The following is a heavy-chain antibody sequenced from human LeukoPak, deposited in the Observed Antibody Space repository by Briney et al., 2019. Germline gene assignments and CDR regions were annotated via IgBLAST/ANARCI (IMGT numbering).Heavy chain of an antibody. V-gene: IGHV4-4*02. CDR1: GGSISSSNW. CDR3: AHLGASGYFDY. D-gene: IGHD2-8*02. J-gene: IGHJ4*02. Sequence: SETLSLTWAVSGGSISSSNWWGWVRQPPGKGLEWIGEIYHSGSTNYNPSLKSRVTISVDKSKNQFSLKLSSVTAADTAVYYCAHLGASGYFDYWGQGTLVTISS. CDR2: IYHSGST.